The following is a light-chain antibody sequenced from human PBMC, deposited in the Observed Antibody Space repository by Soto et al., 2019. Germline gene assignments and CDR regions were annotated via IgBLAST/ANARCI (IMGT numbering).Light chain of an antibody. J-gene: IGKJ2*01. V-gene: IGKV3-15*01. CDR1: QSVSSN. CDR3: QQYNDWPRGT. Sequence: EIVMTQSPATLSVSPGGRATLSCRASQSVSSNLAWYQQKPGQAPRLLIYGASTRATGVPARFGGSGSGTVFTLTISSLQSEDFAVYYCQQYNDWPRGTFGQGTKLDIK. CDR2: GAS.